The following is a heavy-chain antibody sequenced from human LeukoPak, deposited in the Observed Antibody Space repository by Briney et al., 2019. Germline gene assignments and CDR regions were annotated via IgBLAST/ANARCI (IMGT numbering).Heavy chain of an antibody. CDR1: GFTFSDYY. J-gene: IGHJ4*02. Sequence: GGSLRLSCSVSGFTFSDYYMHWVRQAPGRGLEYVSAISSNGDNTYYADSVKGRFTISRDNFKNTLYLQMSSLRVEDTAVYYCRTFNHWGQGILVTVSS. CDR3: RTFNH. D-gene: IGHD3/OR15-3a*01. CDR2: ISSNGDNT. V-gene: IGHV3-64D*06.